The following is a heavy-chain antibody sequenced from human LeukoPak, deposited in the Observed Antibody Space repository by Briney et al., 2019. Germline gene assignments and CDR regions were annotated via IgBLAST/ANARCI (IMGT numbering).Heavy chain of an antibody. J-gene: IGHJ4*02. CDR3: ARAETTVAYEGVY. V-gene: IGHV4-34*01. D-gene: IGHD4-23*01. Sequence: SETLSLTCAVYGGSFSGYYWSWIRQPPGKGLEWIGEINHSGSTNYNPSLKSRVTISVDTSKNQFSLKLSSMTAADTAVYYCARAETTVAYEGVYWGQGTLVTVSS. CDR2: INHSGST. CDR1: GGSFSGYY.